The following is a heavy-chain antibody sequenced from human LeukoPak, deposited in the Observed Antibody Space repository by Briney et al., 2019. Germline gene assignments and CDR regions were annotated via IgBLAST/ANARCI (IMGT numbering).Heavy chain of an antibody. J-gene: IGHJ4*02. D-gene: IGHD2-21*02. V-gene: IGHV3-48*03. CDR3: ARLCGGDCYSGLDY. CDR2: ISSGSSTI. Sequence: GGSLRLSCAASGFTFSSYEMNWVRQAPGRGLEYLSYISSGSSTISYADSVKGRFTISRYNAKNSLYLQMNSLRAEDTAVYYCARLCGGDCYSGLDYWVQGTLVTVSS. CDR1: GFTFSSYE.